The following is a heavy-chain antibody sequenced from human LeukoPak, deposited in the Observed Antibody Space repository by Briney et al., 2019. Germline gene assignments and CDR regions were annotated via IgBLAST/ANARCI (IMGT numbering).Heavy chain of an antibody. J-gene: IGHJ3*01. CDR3: ASLLRGTFDV. V-gene: IGHV3-21*01. CDR2: IDFTSRYI. CDR1: GFTFSSYS. Sequence: PGGSLRLSCAASGFTFSSYSMNWVRQAPGKGLEWVSSIDFTSRYIYNADSVKGRFTTSRDNAKNSLDLQMNSLKVEDTAVYYCASLLRGTFDVWGRGTMVTVSS.